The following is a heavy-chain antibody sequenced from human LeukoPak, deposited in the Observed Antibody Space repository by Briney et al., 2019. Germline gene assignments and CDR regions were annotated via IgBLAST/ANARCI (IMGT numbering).Heavy chain of an antibody. CDR3: ARDQPLLDYYDSSGGMVD. J-gene: IGHJ4*02. CDR2: IIPIFGTA. V-gene: IGHV1-69*05. Sequence: SVKVSCKASGGTFSSYAISWVRQAPGQGLEWMGRIIPIFGTANYAQKFQGRVTITTDESTSTAYMELSSLRSEDTAVYYCARDQPLLDYYDSSGGMVDWGQGTLVPVSS. CDR1: GGTFSSYA. D-gene: IGHD3-22*01.